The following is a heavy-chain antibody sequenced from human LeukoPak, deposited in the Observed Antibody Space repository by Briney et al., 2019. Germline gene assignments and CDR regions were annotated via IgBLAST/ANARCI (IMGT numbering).Heavy chain of an antibody. J-gene: IGHJ5*02. CDR1: GGSISSYY. V-gene: IGHV4-59*08. Sequence: SETLSLTCTVSGGSISSYYWSWIRQAPGKGLEWIGYIYYSGSTNYNPSLKSRVTISVDTSKNQFSLKLSSVTAADTAVYYCARNVDTAMARFDPWGQGTLVTVSS. D-gene: IGHD5-18*01. CDR2: IYYSGST. CDR3: ARNVDTAMARFDP.